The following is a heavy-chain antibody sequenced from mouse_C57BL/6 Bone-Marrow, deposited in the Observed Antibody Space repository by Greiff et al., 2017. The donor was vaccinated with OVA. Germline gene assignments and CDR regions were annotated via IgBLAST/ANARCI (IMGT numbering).Heavy chain of an antibody. CDR3: TRRTQATLIFDY. J-gene: IGHJ2*01. CDR1: GFNIKDYY. Sequence: EVQLQQSGAELVKPGASVKLSCTASGFNIKDYYMHWVKQRTEQGLEWIGRIDPEDGETKYAPKFQGKATITADTSSNTAYLPLSSLTSEDTAVHYCTRRTQATLIFDYWGQGTTLTVSS. CDR2: IDPEDGET. D-gene: IGHD3-2*02. V-gene: IGHV14-2*01.